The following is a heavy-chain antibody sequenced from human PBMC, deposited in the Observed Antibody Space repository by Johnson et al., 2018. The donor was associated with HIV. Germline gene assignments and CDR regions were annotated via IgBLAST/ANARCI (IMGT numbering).Heavy chain of an antibody. CDR3: AKKGYTSGRADALDI. CDR2: IYSGGST. Sequence: VQLVESGGGLIQPGGSLRLSCAASGFTVSSNYMSWVRQAPGKGLEWVSVIYSGGSTYYADSVKGRFPIYRDNSKNTLYLQMGSLRADDMGVYYCAKKGYTSGRADALDIWGQGTMVTVSS. CDR1: GFTVSSNY. D-gene: IGHD6-25*01. V-gene: IGHV3-66*03. J-gene: IGHJ3*02.